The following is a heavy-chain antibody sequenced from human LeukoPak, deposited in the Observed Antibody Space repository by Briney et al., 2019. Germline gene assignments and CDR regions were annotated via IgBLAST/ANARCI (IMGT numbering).Heavy chain of an antibody. CDR3: ARGAGAAAGSAFDI. D-gene: IGHD6-13*01. J-gene: IGHJ3*02. CDR1: GGSISSYY. V-gene: IGHV4-59*01. Sequence: PSETLSLTCTVSGGSISSYYWSWIRQPPGKGLEWIGYIYYSGSTNYNPSLKSRVTISVDTSKNQFSLKLSSVTAADTAVYYCARGAGAAAGSAFDIWGQGTMVTVSS. CDR2: IYYSGST.